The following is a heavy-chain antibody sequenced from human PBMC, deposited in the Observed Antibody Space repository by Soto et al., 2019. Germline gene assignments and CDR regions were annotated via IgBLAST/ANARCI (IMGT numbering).Heavy chain of an antibody. CDR3: ARGTRWWHDQVDY. CDR2: IWYDGSNK. Sequence: QVQLVESGGGVVQPGRSLRLSCAASGFTFSSYGMHWVRQAPGKGLEWVAVIWYDGSNKYYADSVKGRFTISRDNSKNTLYLQMNSLRAEDTAVYYCARGTRWWHDQVDYWGQGTLVTVSS. CDR1: GFTFSSYG. D-gene: IGHD1-1*01. V-gene: IGHV3-33*01. J-gene: IGHJ4*02.